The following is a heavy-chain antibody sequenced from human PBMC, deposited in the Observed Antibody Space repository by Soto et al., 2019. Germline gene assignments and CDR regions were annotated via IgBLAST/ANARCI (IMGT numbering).Heavy chain of an antibody. CDR2: IRKRTNSYTT. Sequence: PGGSLRLSCAASGFTFSDHYMDWVRQAPGKGLEWVGRIRKRTNSYTTKYAASVKGRFTISRDDSKNSLYLQMNSLKTDDTAVYYCARVMVVAGHYYFDYWGQGTLVTVSS. V-gene: IGHV3-72*01. D-gene: IGHD6-19*01. J-gene: IGHJ4*02. CDR1: GFTFSDHY. CDR3: ARVMVVAGHYYFDY.